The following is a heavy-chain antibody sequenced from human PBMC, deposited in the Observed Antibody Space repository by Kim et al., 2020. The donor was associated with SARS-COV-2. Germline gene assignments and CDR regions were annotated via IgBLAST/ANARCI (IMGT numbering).Heavy chain of an antibody. CDR2: ISSNSRVI. V-gene: IGHV3-21*06. Sequence: GGSLRLSCEDSGFSFSTYSINWVRQAPGKGLEWVSSISSNSRVIFYADSVKGRFTISRDNAKNSLFLQMDSLRAEDTAVYYCARGGTGPTVGDRFDIWG. J-gene: IGHJ3*02. D-gene: IGHD4-17*01. CDR1: GFSFSTYS. CDR3: ARGGTGPTVGDRFDI.